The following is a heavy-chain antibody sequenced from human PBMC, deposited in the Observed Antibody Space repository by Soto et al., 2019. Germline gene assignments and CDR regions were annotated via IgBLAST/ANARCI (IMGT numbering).Heavy chain of an antibody. CDR2: IYYSGST. J-gene: IGHJ4*02. D-gene: IGHD5-18*01. Sequence: QVQLQESGPGLVKPSETLSLTCTVSGGSVSRGSYYWSWIRQPPGKGLEWIGYIYYSGSTNYNPSLKSRVNILVDTSKHQFSLQLSSVTAADKAGYYCARATGYSYGPVDYWGQGTLVTVSS. CDR3: ARATGYSYGPVDY. V-gene: IGHV4-61*01. CDR1: GGSVSRGSYY.